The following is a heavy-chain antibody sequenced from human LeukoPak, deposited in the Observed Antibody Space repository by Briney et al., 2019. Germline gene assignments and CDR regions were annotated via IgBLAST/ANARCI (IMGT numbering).Heavy chain of an antibody. CDR1: GFTFSSYY. D-gene: IGHD6-13*01. J-gene: IGHJ4*02. V-gene: IGHV3-23*01. CDR2: VSVSGDWT. Sequence: GGSLRLSCEASGFTFSSYYMIWVRQAPGKGLEWVSVVSVSGDWTCYADSVKGRFTISRDNSKNTLYLQMNSLRAEDTAVYYCANYRQSITAAGNSREFADYWGQGTLVTVSS. CDR3: ANYRQSITAAGNSREFADY.